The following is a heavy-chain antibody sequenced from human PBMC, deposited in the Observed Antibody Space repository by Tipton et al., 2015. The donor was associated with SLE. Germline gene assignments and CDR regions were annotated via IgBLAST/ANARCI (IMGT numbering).Heavy chain of an antibody. Sequence: TLSLTCTVSGGSIGSTSYFWVWIRQPPGKGLEWIGSVYYSGSTNYNPSLKSRVTMSVDTSKNQFSLRLTSVTAADTAVYYCARLEDPFGIFGVPKGWFDPWGQGTLVTVSS. CDR2: VYYSGST. J-gene: IGHJ5*02. CDR1: GGSIGSTSYF. D-gene: IGHD3-3*01. V-gene: IGHV4-39*07. CDR3: ARLEDPFGIFGVPKGWFDP.